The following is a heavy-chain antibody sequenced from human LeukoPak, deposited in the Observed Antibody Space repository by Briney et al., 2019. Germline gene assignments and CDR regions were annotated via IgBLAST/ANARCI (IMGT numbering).Heavy chain of an antibody. CDR2: ISAYNGNT. J-gene: IGHJ5*02. CDR3: ARGPYGDPYNWFDP. Sequence: ASVKVSCKASGYTFTSYGISWVRQAPGQGLEWMGWISAYNGNTNYAQKLQGRVTMTTDTSTSTAYMELRSLGSDDTAVYYCARGPYGDPYNWFDPWGQGTLVTVSS. CDR1: GYTFTSYG. D-gene: IGHD4-17*01. V-gene: IGHV1-18*01.